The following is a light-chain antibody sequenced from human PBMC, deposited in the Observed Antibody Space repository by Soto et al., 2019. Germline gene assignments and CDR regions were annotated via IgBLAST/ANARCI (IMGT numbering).Light chain of an antibody. V-gene: IGKV1-33*01. Sequence: DIQMTQSPSSLSASVGDRVTITCQASQDISNYLNWYQQKPGKAPKLLIYVASNLETGVPSRFNGSGSGTDFPVTISSRQPEDIATYHCQQYDNLPPYTFGQGTKLEIK. CDR2: VAS. J-gene: IGKJ2*01. CDR1: QDISNY. CDR3: QQYDNLPPYT.